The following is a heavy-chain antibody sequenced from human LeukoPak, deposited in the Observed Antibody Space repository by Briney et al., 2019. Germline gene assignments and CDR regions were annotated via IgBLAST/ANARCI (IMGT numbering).Heavy chain of an antibody. CDR1: GSIFTSYW. D-gene: IGHD4-17*01. Sequence: GESLEISCQGSGSIFTSYWIGGVRQLPGEGLEWMGIIYPGDSDTRYSPSFQGQLPLSADKSISTAYLQWSSLKASDTAMYYCARLWDYVGGDYWGQGTLVTVSS. CDR3: ARLWDYVGGDY. V-gene: IGHV5-51*01. CDR2: IYPGDSDT. J-gene: IGHJ4*02.